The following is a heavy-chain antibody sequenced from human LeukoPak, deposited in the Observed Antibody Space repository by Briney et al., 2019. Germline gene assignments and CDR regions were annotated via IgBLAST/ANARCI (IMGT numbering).Heavy chain of an antibody. D-gene: IGHD3-3*01. CDR2: ISGSGGYT. CDR1: GFTFSSYA. Sequence: PGGSLRLSCAASGFTFSSYAMSWVRQAPGKGLEWVSAISGSGGYTYYADSVKGRLTISRDNSKNTLYLQMNSLRAEDTAVYYCAPVFGVVVDWGQGTLVTVSS. V-gene: IGHV3-23*01. J-gene: IGHJ4*02. CDR3: APVFGVVVD.